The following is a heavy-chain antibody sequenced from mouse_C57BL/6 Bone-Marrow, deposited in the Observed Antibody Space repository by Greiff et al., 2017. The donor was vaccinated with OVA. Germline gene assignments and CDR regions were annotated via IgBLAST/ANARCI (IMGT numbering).Heavy chain of an antibody. J-gene: IGHJ1*03. D-gene: IGHD4-1*01. Sequence: VQLQQSGAELVRPGTSVKMSCKASGYTFTNYWIGWAKQRPGHGLAWIGDIYPGGGYTNYNEKFKGKATLTADKSSSTAYMQFSSLTSEDSAIYYCARGLGYWYFDVWGTGTTVTVSS. CDR2: IYPGGGYT. CDR3: ARGLGYWYFDV. CDR1: GYTFTNYW. V-gene: IGHV1-63*01.